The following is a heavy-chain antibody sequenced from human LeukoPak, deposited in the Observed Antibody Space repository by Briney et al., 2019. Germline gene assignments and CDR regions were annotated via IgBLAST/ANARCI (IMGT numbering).Heavy chain of an antibody. CDR1: GFTFSGYG. Sequence: GGSLRLSCAASGFTFSGYGMHWVRQAPGKGLEWVAVISYDGSNKYYADSVKGRFTISRDNSKNTLYLQMNSLRAEDTAVYYCAKTSSGWPIYYYYGMDVWGQGTTVTVSS. D-gene: IGHD6-19*01. V-gene: IGHV3-30*18. J-gene: IGHJ6*02. CDR2: ISYDGSNK. CDR3: AKTSSGWPIYYYYGMDV.